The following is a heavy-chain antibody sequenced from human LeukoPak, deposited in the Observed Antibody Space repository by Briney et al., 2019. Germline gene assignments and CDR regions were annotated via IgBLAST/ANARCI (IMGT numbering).Heavy chain of an antibody. Sequence: PGGSLRLSCAASGFTFSSYSMNWVRQAPGKGLEWVSSISSSSSYIYYADSVKGRFTISRDNAKNSLYLQMNSLRAEDTAVYYCARDKDSSGWYSPRFGFDIWGQGTMVTVSS. D-gene: IGHD6-19*01. J-gene: IGHJ3*02. CDR1: GFTFSSYS. V-gene: IGHV3-21*01. CDR2: ISSSSSYI. CDR3: ARDKDSSGWYSPRFGFDI.